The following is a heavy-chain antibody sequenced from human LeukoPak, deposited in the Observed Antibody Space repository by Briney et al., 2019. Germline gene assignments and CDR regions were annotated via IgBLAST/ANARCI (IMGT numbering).Heavy chain of an antibody. CDR3: ARGGSGWFSNS. CDR1: GYSFSNYW. CDR2: IYPGDSDT. V-gene: IGHV5-51*01. D-gene: IGHD6-19*01. J-gene: IGHJ4*02. Sequence: RESLKISCKGYGYSFSNYWIAWVRQMPGKGLEWMGVIYPGDSDTRYSPSFQGQVTISADKSISTAFLHWSSLKASDSAMYYCARGGSGWFSNSWGQGTLVTVSS.